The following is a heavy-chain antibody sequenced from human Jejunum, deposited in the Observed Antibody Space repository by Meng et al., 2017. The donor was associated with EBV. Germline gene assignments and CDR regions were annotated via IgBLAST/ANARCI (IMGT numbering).Heavy chain of an antibody. V-gene: IGHV1-69*06. CDR1: GGTFSNYA. Sequence: HVTMVNAGSGGNGPGHSVKVSCKSSGGTFSNYAISGVRQAPGQGFEWSGGIVPIFATPSYAQKFQDRITITAETSTTTDYMELSILTSEDTAIYDCARGAGYCTSADCFPPLDFWGQGTLVTVSS. CDR2: IVPIFATP. J-gene: IGHJ4*02. CDR3: ARGAGYCTSADCFPPLDF. D-gene: IGHD2-2*03.